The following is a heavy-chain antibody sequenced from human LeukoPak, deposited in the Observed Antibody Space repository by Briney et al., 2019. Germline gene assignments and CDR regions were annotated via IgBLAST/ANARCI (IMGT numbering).Heavy chain of an antibody. CDR1: GYTFTSYG. CDR3: ARVQVVYCSSTSCYLGSSRWFDP. D-gene: IGHD2-2*01. CDR2: ISAYNGNT. V-gene: IGHV1-18*01. Sequence: ASVKVSCKASGYTFTSYGISWVRQAPGQGLEWMGWISAYNGNTNYAQKLQGRVTMTTDTSTSTAYMELRSLRSDDTAVYYCARVQVVYCSSTSCYLGSSRWFDPWGQGTLVTVSS. J-gene: IGHJ5*02.